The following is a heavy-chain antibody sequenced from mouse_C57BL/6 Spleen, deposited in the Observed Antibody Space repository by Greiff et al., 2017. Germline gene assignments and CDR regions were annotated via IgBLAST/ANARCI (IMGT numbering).Heavy chain of an antibody. Sequence: EVKLQESGPGMVKPSQSLSLTCTVTGYSITSGYDWHWIRHFPGNKLEWMGYISYSGSTNYNPSLKSRISITHDTSKNHFFLKLNSVTTEDTATYYCARENYGSSQGYFDVWGTGTTVTVSS. D-gene: IGHD1-1*01. CDR3: ARENYGSSQGYFDV. CDR2: ISYSGST. V-gene: IGHV3-1*01. CDR1: GYSITSGYD. J-gene: IGHJ1*03.